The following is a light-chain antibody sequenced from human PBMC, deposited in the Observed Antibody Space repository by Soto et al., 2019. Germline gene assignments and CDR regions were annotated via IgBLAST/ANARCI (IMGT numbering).Light chain of an antibody. CDR3: GTWDSSLSAV. CDR1: SSNIGNNY. V-gene: IGLV1-51*02. J-gene: IGLJ3*02. Sequence: QSVLTQPPSVSAAPGQTVTISCSGSSSNIGNNYVSWYQQLPGTAPKLLIYENNKRPSGIPDRFSGSKYGTSATLGITGLQTGDEADYYCGTWDSSLSAVFGGGTKVTVL. CDR2: ENN.